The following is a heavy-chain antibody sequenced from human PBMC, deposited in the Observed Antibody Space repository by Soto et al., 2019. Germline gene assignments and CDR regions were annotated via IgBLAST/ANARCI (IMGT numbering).Heavy chain of an antibody. D-gene: IGHD2-2*01. CDR3: ARDQITNYYSYGMDV. Sequence: QVQLQESGPGLVKPSETLSLTCTVSGGSISSYYWSWIRQPPGKGLEWIGYIYYSGSTNYNPSLTSRVTIXXDXSXXQFSLKLSSVTAADTAVYYCARDQITNYYSYGMDVWGQGTTVTVSS. J-gene: IGHJ6*02. CDR1: GGSISSYY. V-gene: IGHV4-59*01. CDR2: IYYSGST.